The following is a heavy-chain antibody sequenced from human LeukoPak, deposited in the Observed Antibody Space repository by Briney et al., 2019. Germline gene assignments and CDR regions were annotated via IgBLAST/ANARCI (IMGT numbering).Heavy chain of an antibody. CDR2: IETGGAST. J-gene: IGHJ5*02. CDR3: AKDVVTYYYGSGSLNWFDP. CDR1: GFTFSSYG. D-gene: IGHD3-10*01. Sequence: GGTLRLSCAASGFTFSSYGMSWVRQAPGKGLEWVSAIETGGASTYYADSVKGRFSISRDNSKNTLYLQMNSLRAEDTAVYYCAKDVVTYYYGSGSLNWFDPWGQGTLVTVSS. V-gene: IGHV3-23*01.